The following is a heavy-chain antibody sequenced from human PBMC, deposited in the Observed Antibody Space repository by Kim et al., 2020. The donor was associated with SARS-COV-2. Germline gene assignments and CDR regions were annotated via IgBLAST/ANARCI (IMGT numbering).Heavy chain of an antibody. J-gene: IGHJ4*02. D-gene: IGHD3-16*02. Sequence: FQGRATITADKSTSTAYMELSSLRSEDTAVYYCARINYDYVWGSYRYMDYWGQGTLVTVSS. CDR3: ARINYDYVWGSYRYMDY. V-gene: IGHV1-69*02.